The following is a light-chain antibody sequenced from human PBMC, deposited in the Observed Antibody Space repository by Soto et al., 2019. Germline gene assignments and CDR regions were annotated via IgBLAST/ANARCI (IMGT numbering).Light chain of an antibody. CDR2: DVS. J-gene: IGLJ2*01. V-gene: IGLV2-14*01. CDR1: SSDVGGYNY. CDR3: SSYTGRSTKVV. Sequence: QSALTQPASVSGSPGQSITISCTGTSSDVGGYNYVSWYQQHPGKAPKLMIYDVSNRPSGVSNRFSGSKSANTASLTISGLQAEDEADYYCSSYTGRSTKVVFGGGTKLTVL.